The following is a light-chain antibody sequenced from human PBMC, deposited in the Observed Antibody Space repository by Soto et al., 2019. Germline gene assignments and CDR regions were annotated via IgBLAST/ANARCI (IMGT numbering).Light chain of an antibody. V-gene: IGKV2-24*01. CDR2: KIS. J-gene: IGKJ1*01. CDR1: QSLVDSDGNTH. CDR3: MQTAQFPRT. Sequence: DIVMTQTPLSSPVTLGQPASISCRSSQSLVDSDGNTHLSWLQQRPGQPPRLLIFKISNRFARVPDRFSGSGEGTDFTLKISRVEAEDVGLYYCMQTAQFPRTFGQGTKVEIK.